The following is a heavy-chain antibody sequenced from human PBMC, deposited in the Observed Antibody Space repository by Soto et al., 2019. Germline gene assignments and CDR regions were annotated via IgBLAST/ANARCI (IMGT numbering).Heavy chain of an antibody. D-gene: IGHD6-6*01. Sequence: GGSLRLSCVASGFTFSTYSMNWVRQAPGKGPEWVSHISSSGTIYYADSVEGRFTISRDNAKNSLFLQMTSLRDDDSALYYCARETTAARYDSWGQGTLVTVS. CDR1: GFTFSTYS. V-gene: IGHV3-48*02. CDR2: ISSSGTI. CDR3: ARETTAARYDS. J-gene: IGHJ5*01.